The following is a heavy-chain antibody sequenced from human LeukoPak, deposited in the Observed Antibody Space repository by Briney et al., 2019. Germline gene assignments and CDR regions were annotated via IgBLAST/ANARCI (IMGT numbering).Heavy chain of an antibody. Sequence: SETLSLTCAVYGGSFSGYYWSWIRQPPGKGPEWIGEINHSGSTNYNPSLKSRVTISVDTSKNQFSLKLSSVTAADTAVYYCARGQYYDSSGYQSYYYYYMDVWGKGTTVTVSS. CDR1: GGSFSGYY. J-gene: IGHJ6*03. CDR3: ARGQYYDSSGYQSYYYYYMDV. V-gene: IGHV4-34*01. CDR2: INHSGST. D-gene: IGHD3-22*01.